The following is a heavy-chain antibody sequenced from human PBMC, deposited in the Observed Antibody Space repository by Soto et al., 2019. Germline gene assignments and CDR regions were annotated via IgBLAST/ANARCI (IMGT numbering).Heavy chain of an antibody. Sequence: ASVKVSCKASGYTFTSYYMHWVRQAPGQGLEWMGIINPSGGSTSYAQKFQGRVTMTRDTSTGTVYMELSSLRSEDTAVYYCARSIAVAGTPSYFDYWGQGTLVTVSS. V-gene: IGHV1-46*03. CDR2: INPSGGST. D-gene: IGHD6-19*01. CDR3: ARSIAVAGTPSYFDY. J-gene: IGHJ4*02. CDR1: GYTFTSYY.